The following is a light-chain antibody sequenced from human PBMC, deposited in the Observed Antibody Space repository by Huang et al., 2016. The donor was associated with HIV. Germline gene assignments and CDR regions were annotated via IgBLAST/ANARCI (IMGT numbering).Light chain of an antibody. J-gene: IGKJ1*01. V-gene: IGKV1-5*03. CDR3: QQYKSYSWT. Sequence: DIQMTQSPSTLSASVGDRVTITCRASQTMSTWLAWYQQKPGKAPKLLIYTASYLEGGVPSRFSGSGSGTEFTLTISSLQPDDFATYYCQQYKSYSWTFGQGTKVEIK. CDR1: QTMSTW. CDR2: TAS.